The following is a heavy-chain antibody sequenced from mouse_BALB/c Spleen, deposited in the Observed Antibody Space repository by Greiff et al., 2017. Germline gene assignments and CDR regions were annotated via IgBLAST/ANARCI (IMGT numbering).Heavy chain of an antibody. Sequence: EVKLMESGPGLVKPSQSLSLTCTVTGYSITSDYAWNWIRQFPGNKLEWMGYISYSGSTSYNPSLKSRISITRDTSKNQFFLQLNSVTTEDTATYYCARSEGYYEDYWGQGTTLTVSS. CDR1: GYSITSDYA. J-gene: IGHJ2*01. CDR3: ARSEGYYEDY. D-gene: IGHD2-3*01. CDR2: ISYSGST. V-gene: IGHV3-2*02.